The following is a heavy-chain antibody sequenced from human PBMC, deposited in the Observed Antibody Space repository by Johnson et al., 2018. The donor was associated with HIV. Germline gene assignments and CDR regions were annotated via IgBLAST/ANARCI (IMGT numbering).Heavy chain of an antibody. Sequence: QVQLVESGGGVVQPGRSLRLSCAASGFTFSSYGMHWVRQAPGKGLEWVAVIWYDGSNKYYTDSVKGRFTISRDNPKNTLFLQMNSLRAEDTAVYYCARDSDSLYAFDIWGQGTMVTVSS. CDR1: GFTFSSYG. CDR3: ARDSDSLYAFDI. V-gene: IGHV3-33*01. D-gene: IGHD3-22*01. J-gene: IGHJ3*02. CDR2: IWYDGSNK.